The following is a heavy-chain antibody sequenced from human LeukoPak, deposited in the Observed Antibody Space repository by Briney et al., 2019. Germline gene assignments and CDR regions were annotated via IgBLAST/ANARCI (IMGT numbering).Heavy chain of an antibody. V-gene: IGHV3-23*01. CDR3: ALRYSGSHFDY. CDR2: ISGSGGST. J-gene: IGHJ4*02. D-gene: IGHD1-26*01. Sequence: GGSLRLSCAASGFTFSSYSMSWVRQAPGKGLEWVSAISGSGGSTYYADSVKGRFTISRVNSKNTLYLQMNSLRAEDTAVYYCALRYSGSHFDYWGQGTLVTVSS. CDR1: GFTFSSYS.